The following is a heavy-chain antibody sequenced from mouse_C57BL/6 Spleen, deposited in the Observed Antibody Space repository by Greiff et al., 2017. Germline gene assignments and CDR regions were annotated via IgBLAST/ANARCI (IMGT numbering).Heavy chain of an antibody. V-gene: IGHV5-9-1*02. J-gene: IGHJ3*01. D-gene: IGHD2-5*01. CDR3: TRDRYSNYVAAY. CDR2: ISSGGDYI. CDR1: GFTFSSYA. Sequence: EVKVVESGEGLVKPGGSLKLSCAASGFTFSSYAMSWVRQTPEKRLEWVAYISSGGDYIYYADTVKGRFTISRDNARNTLYLQMSSLKSEDTAMYYCTRDRYSNYVAAYWGQGTLVTVSA.